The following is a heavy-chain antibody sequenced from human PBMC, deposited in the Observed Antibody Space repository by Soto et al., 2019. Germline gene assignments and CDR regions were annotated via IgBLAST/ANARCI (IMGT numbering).Heavy chain of an antibody. CDR2: IVVGSGNT. Sequence: VKVSCKASGFTFTSSAVQWVRQARGQRLEWIGWIVVGSGNTNYAQKFQERVTITRDMSTSTAYMELSGLRSEDTAVYYCAADRYYYDSSGYYPGYWGQGTLVTVSS. J-gene: IGHJ4*02. V-gene: IGHV1-58*01. D-gene: IGHD3-22*01. CDR3: AADRYYYDSSGYYPGY. CDR1: GFTFTSSA.